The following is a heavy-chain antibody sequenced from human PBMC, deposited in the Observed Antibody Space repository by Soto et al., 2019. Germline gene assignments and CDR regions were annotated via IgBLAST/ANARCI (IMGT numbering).Heavy chain of an antibody. Sequence: PGGSLRLSCAASGFTFSSYWMSWVRQAPGKGLEWVANIKQDGSAKYYVDSVKGRFTISRDNAKNSLYLQMNSLTAEDTAVYYCLRARLWFGPVYGFDIWGQGTMVTVSS. J-gene: IGHJ3*02. V-gene: IGHV3-7*01. D-gene: IGHD3-10*01. CDR1: GFTFSSYW. CDR2: IKQDGSAK. CDR3: LRARLWFGPVYGFDI.